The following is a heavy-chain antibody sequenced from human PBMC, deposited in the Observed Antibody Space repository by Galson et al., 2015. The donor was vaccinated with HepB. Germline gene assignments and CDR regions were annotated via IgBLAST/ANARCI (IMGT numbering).Heavy chain of an antibody. Sequence: SLRLSCAASGFTFSIYGMSWVRQAPGKGLEWVSTISGSGAGTYYADSVKGRFTISRDNSKNIMDLQMNSLRAEDTAVYYCAKLDSTRITNWFDAWGQGTLVTVSS. CDR3: AKLDSTRITNWFDA. CDR1: GFTFSIYG. CDR2: ISGSGAGT. D-gene: IGHD2-2*01. J-gene: IGHJ5*02. V-gene: IGHV3-23*01.